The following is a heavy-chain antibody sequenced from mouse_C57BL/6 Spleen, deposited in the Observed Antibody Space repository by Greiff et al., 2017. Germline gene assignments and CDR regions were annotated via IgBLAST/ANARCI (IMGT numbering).Heavy chain of an antibody. V-gene: IGHV14-4*01. Sequence: VQLQQSGAELVRPGASVKLSCTASGFNIKDDYMHWVKQRPEQGLEWIGWIDPENGDTEYASKFQGKATITADTSSNTAYLQLSSLTSEDTAVYYCTTWLNWDVSYFDYWGQGTTLTVSS. CDR1: GFNIKDDY. J-gene: IGHJ2*01. CDR3: TTWLNWDVSYFDY. CDR2: IDPENGDT. D-gene: IGHD4-1*01.